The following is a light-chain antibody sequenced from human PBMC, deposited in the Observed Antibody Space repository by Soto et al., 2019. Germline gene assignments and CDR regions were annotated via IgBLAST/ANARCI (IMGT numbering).Light chain of an antibody. J-gene: IGKJ1*01. CDR3: QQYYSTPLT. V-gene: IGKV4-1*01. Sequence: DIVMTQSPDSLAVSLGERATINCKSSQSVLYSSDNRNYLAWYQQKPGQPPKLLIYWASTRDSGVPDRFGGSGFGADFTLTISILQAEDVAVYYCQQYYSTPLTFGQGAKVEIK. CDR2: WAS. CDR1: QSVLYSSDNRNY.